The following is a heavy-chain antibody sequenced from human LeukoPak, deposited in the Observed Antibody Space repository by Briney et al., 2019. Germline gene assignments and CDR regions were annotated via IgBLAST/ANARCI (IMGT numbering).Heavy chain of an antibody. CDR1: GFTFSSYA. CDR3: ARDLYSSGWYEGYYYYGMDV. V-gene: IGHV3-30-3*01. D-gene: IGHD6-19*01. CDR2: ISYDGSNK. J-gene: IGHJ6*02. Sequence: SGGSLRLSCAASGFTFSSYAMHWVRQAPGKGLEWVAVISYDGSNKYYADSVKGRFTISRDNSKNTLYLQMNSLRAEDTAVYYCARDLYSSGWYEGYYYYGMDVWGQGTTVTVSS.